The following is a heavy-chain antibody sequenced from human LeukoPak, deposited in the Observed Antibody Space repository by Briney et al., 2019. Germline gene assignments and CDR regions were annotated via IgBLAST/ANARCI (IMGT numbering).Heavy chain of an antibody. CDR1: GYTFTGYY. D-gene: IGHD2-2*01. CDR2: INPNSGGT. CDR3: ARDSAVVVPAALYYYYYYMDV. J-gene: IGHJ6*03. Sequence: ASVKVSCKASGYTFTGYYMHWVRQAPGQGLEYMGWINPNSGGTNYAQKFQGRVTMTRDTSISTAYMELSRLRSDDTAVYYCARDSAVVVPAALYYYYYYMDVWGKGTTVTVSS. V-gene: IGHV1-2*02.